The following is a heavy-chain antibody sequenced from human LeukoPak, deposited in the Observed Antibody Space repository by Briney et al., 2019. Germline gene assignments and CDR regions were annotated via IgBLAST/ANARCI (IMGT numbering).Heavy chain of an antibody. J-gene: IGHJ4*02. CDR2: IVVGSGNT. Sequence: GASVKVSCKASGFTFTSSAVQWVRQARGQRLEWIGWIVVGSGNTNYAQKFQERVTITRDMSTRTAYMELSSLRSEDTAVYYCAAYAMVRGVIITPPFDYWGQGTLVTVSS. V-gene: IGHV1-58*01. CDR3: AAYAMVRGVIITPPFDY. CDR1: GFTFTSSA. D-gene: IGHD3-10*01.